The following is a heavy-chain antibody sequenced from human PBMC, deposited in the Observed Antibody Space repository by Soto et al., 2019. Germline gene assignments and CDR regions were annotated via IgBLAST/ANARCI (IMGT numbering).Heavy chain of an antibody. J-gene: IGHJ4*02. CDR2: IIPIFGTA. D-gene: IGHD3-22*01. V-gene: IGHV1-69*13. CDR1: GGTFSSYA. Sequence: SVKVSCKASGGTFSSYAISWVRQAPGQGLEWMGGIIPIFGTANYAQKFQGRVTITADESTSTAYMELSSLRSEDTAVYYCARDSYDSSGPPRHPYYFDYWGQGTLVTVSS. CDR3: ARDSYDSSGPPRHPYYFDY.